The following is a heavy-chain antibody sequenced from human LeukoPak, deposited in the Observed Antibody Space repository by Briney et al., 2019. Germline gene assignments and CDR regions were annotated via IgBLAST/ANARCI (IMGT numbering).Heavy chain of an antibody. D-gene: IGHD6-6*01. J-gene: IGHJ4*02. Sequence: GASVKVSCKASGYTFTGYYMHWVRQAPGQGLECMGWINPNSGGTNYAPKFQGRVTMTRDTSISTAYMELSRLRSDDTAVYYCARVSTGGYSSSAYWGQGTLVTASS. CDR2: INPNSGGT. CDR1: GYTFTGYY. CDR3: ARVSTGGYSSSAY. V-gene: IGHV1-2*02.